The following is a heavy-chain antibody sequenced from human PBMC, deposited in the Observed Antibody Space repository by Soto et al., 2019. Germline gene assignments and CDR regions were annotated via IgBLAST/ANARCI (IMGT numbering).Heavy chain of an antibody. CDR1: GFTFASYA. Sequence: PGGSLRLACAASGFTFASYAMSWVRQAPGKGVEWVSGISGSGGNTYNADSVKGRFTISRDNSKNTLYLDMISLRAEDTAVYYCAKGLSIAAAGTFDYWGQGTLVTVSS. CDR3: AKGLSIAAAGTFDY. CDR2: ISGSGGNT. V-gene: IGHV3-23*01. J-gene: IGHJ4*02. D-gene: IGHD6-13*01.